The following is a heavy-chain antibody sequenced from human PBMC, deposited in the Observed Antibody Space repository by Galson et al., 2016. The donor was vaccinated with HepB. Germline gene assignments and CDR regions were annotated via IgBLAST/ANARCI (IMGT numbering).Heavy chain of an antibody. Sequence: SLRLSCAASGFTFSTYWMHWVRQAPGKGLVWVSRINSDGRSTGFADSVKGRFTISRDNAKNTLYLQMNSLGAEDTAVYYCASSVRGSGSPPGGYWGQGILVTVSS. D-gene: IGHD3-10*01. CDR1: GFTFSTYW. V-gene: IGHV3-74*01. J-gene: IGHJ4*02. CDR2: INSDGRST. CDR3: ASSVRGSGSPPGGY.